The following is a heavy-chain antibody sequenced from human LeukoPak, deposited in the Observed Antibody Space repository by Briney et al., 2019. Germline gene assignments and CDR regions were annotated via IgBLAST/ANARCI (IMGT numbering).Heavy chain of an antibody. CDR1: GGSISSYY. V-gene: IGHV4-59*01. D-gene: IGHD3-22*01. CDR2: IYYSGST. J-gene: IGHJ4*02. Sequence: SETLSLTCTVSGGSISSYYWSWIRQPPGKGLEWIGYIYYSGSTNYNPSLKSRVTISVDTSKNQFSLKLSSVTAADTAVYYCARVTRDRSGYYPFDYWGQGTLVTVSS. CDR3: ARVTRDRSGYYPFDY.